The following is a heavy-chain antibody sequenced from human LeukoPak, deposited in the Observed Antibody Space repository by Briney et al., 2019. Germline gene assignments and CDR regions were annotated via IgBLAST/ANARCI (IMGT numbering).Heavy chain of an antibody. CDR3: ATHEYSSSFDY. Sequence: SETLSLTCTVSGVSISSSSYNCGWIRQPPGKGLEWIGSIYNSWTTSYNPSLKSRVTISIDTSKSQFSLKLSSVTAADTAVYYCATHEYSSSFDYWGQGNLVTVSS. CDR1: GVSISSSSYN. J-gene: IGHJ4*02. D-gene: IGHD6-6*01. V-gene: IGHV4-39*07. CDR2: IYNSWTT.